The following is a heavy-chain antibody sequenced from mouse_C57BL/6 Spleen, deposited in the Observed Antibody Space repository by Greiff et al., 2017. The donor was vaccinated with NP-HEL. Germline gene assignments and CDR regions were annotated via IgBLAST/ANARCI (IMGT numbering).Heavy chain of an antibody. Sequence: EVKLQESGPELVKPGASVKISCKASGYSFTDYNMNWVKQSNGKSLEWIGVINPNYGTTSYNQKFKGKATLTVDQSSSTAYMQLNSLTSEDSAVYYCARLGVKAYSNYAMDYWGQGTSVTVSS. D-gene: IGHD2-5*01. CDR2: INPNYGTT. V-gene: IGHV1-39*01. CDR1: GYSFTDYN. CDR3: ARLGVKAYSNYAMDY. J-gene: IGHJ4*01.